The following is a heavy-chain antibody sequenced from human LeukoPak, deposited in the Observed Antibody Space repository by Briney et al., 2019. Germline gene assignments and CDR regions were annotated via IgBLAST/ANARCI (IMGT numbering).Heavy chain of an antibody. CDR3: ARDVAGDYFDY. CDR2: ISSSSTYI. CDR1: GFTFSSYS. D-gene: IGHD6-13*01. V-gene: IGHV3-21*01. Sequence: PGGSLRLSCAASGFTFSSYSMNWVRQAPGKGLEWVSSISSSSTYIYYADSVKGRFTISRDNAKNSLYLQMNSLRAGDTAVYYCARDVAGDYFDYWGQGTLVTVSS. J-gene: IGHJ4*02.